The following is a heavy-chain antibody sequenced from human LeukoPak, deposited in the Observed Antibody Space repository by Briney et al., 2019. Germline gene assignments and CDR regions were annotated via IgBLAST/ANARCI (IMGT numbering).Heavy chain of an antibody. J-gene: IGHJ6*02. CDR2: IYYSGST. CDR1: GGSINSYY. CDR3: ARTSRHFYGSGSNLTPWPADMDV. Sequence: SETLSLTCTVSGGSINSYYWTWIRQPPGKGLEWIGYIYYSGSTHFNPSLNSRVTISMDTSKNHFSLKLSSVTAADTAIYYCARTSRHFYGSGSNLTPWPADMDVWGQGTKVTVSS. D-gene: IGHD3-10*01. V-gene: IGHV4-59*01.